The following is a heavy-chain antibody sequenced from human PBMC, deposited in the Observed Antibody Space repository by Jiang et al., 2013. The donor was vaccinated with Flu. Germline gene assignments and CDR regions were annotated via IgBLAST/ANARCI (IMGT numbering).Heavy chain of an antibody. Sequence: TSGVGVGWIRQPPRKGLEWLALIYWDDDKRYSPSLKSRLTITKDTSKNQVVLTMTNMDPVDTATYYCAHTTSGTTYFDYWGQGTLVTVSS. CDR2: IYWDDDK. CDR1: TSGVG. V-gene: IGHV2-5*02. J-gene: IGHJ4*02. CDR3: AHTTSGTTYFDY. D-gene: IGHD4-17*01.